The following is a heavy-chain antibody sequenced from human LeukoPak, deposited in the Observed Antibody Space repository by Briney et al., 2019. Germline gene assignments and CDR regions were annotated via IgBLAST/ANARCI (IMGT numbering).Heavy chain of an antibody. CDR3: AKGEIAARLTGFVFYYYAMDV. V-gene: IGHV3-53*04. Sequence: PGGSLRLSCAASGLIVSHNYMNWVRQAPGRGLEWVAVVYGDGSTDYADSVKGRFTISRHNSKNTPSLQMNSLRAEDTAVYYCAKGEIAARLTGFVFYYYAMDVWGQGTTVTVSS. CDR2: VYGDGST. J-gene: IGHJ6*02. D-gene: IGHD6-6*01. CDR1: GLIVSHNY.